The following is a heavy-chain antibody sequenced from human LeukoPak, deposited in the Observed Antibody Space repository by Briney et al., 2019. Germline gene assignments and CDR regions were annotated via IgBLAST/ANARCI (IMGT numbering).Heavy chain of an antibody. Sequence: PGGTLRLSCAASGFTFGSYSMSWVRQAPGKGLEWVSSISSSSSYIYYADSVKGRFTISRDNAKNSLYLQMNSLRAEDTAVYYCARSGPTYGSGSYVHVYWGQGTLVTVSS. D-gene: IGHD3-10*01. CDR2: ISSSSSYI. CDR3: ARSGPTYGSGSYVHVY. J-gene: IGHJ4*02. CDR1: GFTFGSYS. V-gene: IGHV3-21*01.